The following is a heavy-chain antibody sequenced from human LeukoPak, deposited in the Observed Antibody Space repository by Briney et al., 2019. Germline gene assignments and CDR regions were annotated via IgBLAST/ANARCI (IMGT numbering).Heavy chain of an antibody. V-gene: IGHV3-48*01. Sequence: GGSLRLSCAASGFTFSNYNMHWVRQAPGKGLEWVSYITLSRSTIYYADSVEGRFTISRDNARNSLYLQMNSLRAEDTAVYYCAKDLSQYQLPGGWFDPWGQGTLVTVSS. CDR3: AKDLSQYQLPGGWFDP. CDR1: GFTFSNYN. CDR2: ITLSRSTI. D-gene: IGHD2-2*01. J-gene: IGHJ5*02.